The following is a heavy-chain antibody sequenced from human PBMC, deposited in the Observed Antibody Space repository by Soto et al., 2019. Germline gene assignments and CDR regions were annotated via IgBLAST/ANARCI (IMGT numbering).Heavy chain of an antibody. V-gene: IGHV3-21*01. D-gene: IGHD2-21*01. Sequence: GGSLRLSCAASGFTFNSYSMNWVRQAPGKGLEWVSSISSSSSYIYYADSVKGRFTISRDNAKNSLYLQMNSLRAEDTAVYYCARDSRVEMAIINDYWGQGTLVTVSS. CDR3: ARDSRVEMAIINDY. CDR1: GFTFNSYS. CDR2: ISSSSSYI. J-gene: IGHJ4*02.